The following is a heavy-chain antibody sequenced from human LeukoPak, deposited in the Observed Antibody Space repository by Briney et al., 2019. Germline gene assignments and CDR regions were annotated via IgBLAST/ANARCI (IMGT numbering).Heavy chain of an antibody. CDR3: AKDRRYYDSSGYPYYFDY. CDR1: GFTFSSYA. J-gene: IGHJ4*02. D-gene: IGHD3-22*01. V-gene: IGHV3-23*01. CDR2: ISGSGGST. Sequence: PRGSLRLSCAASGFTFSSYAMSWVRQAPGKGLEWVSAISGSGGSTYYADSVKGRFTISRDNSKNTLYLQMNSLRAEDTAVYYCAKDRRYYDSSGYPYYFDYWGQGTLVTVSS.